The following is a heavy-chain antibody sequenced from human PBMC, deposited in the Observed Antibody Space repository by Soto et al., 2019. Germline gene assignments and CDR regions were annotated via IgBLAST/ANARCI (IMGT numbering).Heavy chain of an antibody. CDR1: GGSISSGGYY. J-gene: IGHJ4*02. D-gene: IGHD6-19*01. Sequence: TLSLTCTVSGGSISSGGYYWSWIRQHPGKGLEWIGYIYYSGSTYYNPSLKSRVTISVDTSKNQFSLKLSSVAAADTAVYYCAIEGPSSAPDSWGPGTLATFSS. CDR2: IYYSGST. V-gene: IGHV4-31*03. CDR3: AIEGPSSAPDS.